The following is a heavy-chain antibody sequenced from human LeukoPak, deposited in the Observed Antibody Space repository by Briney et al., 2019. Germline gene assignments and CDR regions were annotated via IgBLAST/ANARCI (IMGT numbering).Heavy chain of an antibody. D-gene: IGHD3-22*01. CDR2: ISSNGGST. V-gene: IGHV3-64D*09. J-gene: IGHJ1*01. CDR3: VKADYYDTSNYYYRYFQY. Sequence: GGSLRLSCSASGFTFSIYTMHWGRQAPGKGLEYVSAISSNGGSTYYADSVKGRFTISRDNSKNTLYLQVSSLRAEDTAVYYCVKADYYDTSNYYYRYFQYWGQGTLVTVSS. CDR1: GFTFSIYT.